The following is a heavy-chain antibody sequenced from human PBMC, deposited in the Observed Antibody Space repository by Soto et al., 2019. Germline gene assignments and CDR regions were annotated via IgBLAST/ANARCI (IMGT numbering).Heavy chain of an antibody. CDR3: ARDRQYQLLFRDQYYYYYGMDV. D-gene: IGHD2-2*01. CDR1: GFTFSSYS. Sequence: PGESLKISCAASGFTFSSYSMNWVRQAPGKGLEWVSSISSSSSYIYYADSVKGRFTISRDNAKNSLYLQMNSLRAEDTAVYYCARDRQYQLLFRDQYYYYYGMDVWGQGTTVTVSS. J-gene: IGHJ6*02. CDR2: ISSSSSYI. V-gene: IGHV3-21*01.